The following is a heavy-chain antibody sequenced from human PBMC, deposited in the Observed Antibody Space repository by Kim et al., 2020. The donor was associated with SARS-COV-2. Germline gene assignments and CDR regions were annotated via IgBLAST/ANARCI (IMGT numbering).Heavy chain of an antibody. CDR1: GFTFSDYY. V-gene: IGHV3-11*05. D-gene: IGHD3-10*01. CDR2: ISSSSSYT. CDR3: ARDAQRERSAGAPGIHGY. Sequence: GGSLRLSCAASGFTFSDYYMSWIRQAPGKGLEWVSYISSSSSYTNYADSVKGRFTISRDNAKNSLYLQMNSLRAEDTAVYYCARDAQRERSAGAPGIHGYWGQGTLVTVSS. J-gene: IGHJ4*02.